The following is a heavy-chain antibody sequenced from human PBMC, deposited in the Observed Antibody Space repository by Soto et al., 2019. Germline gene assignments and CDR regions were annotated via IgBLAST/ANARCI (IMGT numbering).Heavy chain of an antibody. V-gene: IGHV5-51*01. Sequence: GESLKISCKASGYSITSDWIGWVRQMPGKGLEWMGIIYPRDSDTRYSPSFEGQVTISADKTTNTAYLQWSSLKASDTANYNCVRHHIVATPRGWFDPWAQGTLVTVSS. CDR1: GYSITSDW. CDR3: VRHHIVATPRGWFDP. D-gene: IGHD5-12*01. J-gene: IGHJ5*02. CDR2: IYPRDSDT.